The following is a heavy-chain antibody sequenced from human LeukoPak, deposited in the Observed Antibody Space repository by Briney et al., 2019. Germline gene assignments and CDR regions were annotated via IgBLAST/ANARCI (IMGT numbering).Heavy chain of an antibody. CDR2: IYDSGTT. J-gene: IGHJ4*02. V-gene: IGHV4-31*03. CDR3: ARGGDRRGFDY. Sequence: SETLSLTRTVSGDSISSGGYYWSWIRQHPGKGLEWIGYIYDSGTTYYNPSLKSRLTISVDTSKNQFSLKLRSLTAADTAVYYCARGGDRRGFDYWGQGTLVTVSS. D-gene: IGHD1-14*01. CDR1: GDSISSGGYY.